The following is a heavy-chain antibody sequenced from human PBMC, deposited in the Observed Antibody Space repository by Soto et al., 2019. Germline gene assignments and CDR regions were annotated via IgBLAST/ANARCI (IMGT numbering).Heavy chain of an antibody. CDR1: GGSFSGYY. CDR2: INHSGST. Sequence: QVQVQQWGAGLLKPSETLSLTCAVYGGSFSGYYWSWIRQPPGKGLEWIGEINHSGSTNYNPSLXSRVTISVATXXTXSXXNVSSVTAADTAVYYCAREGRYCSSTSCYGWWFDPWGQGTLVTVSS. J-gene: IGHJ5*02. CDR3: AREGRYCSSTSCYGWWFDP. D-gene: IGHD2-2*01. V-gene: IGHV4-34*01.